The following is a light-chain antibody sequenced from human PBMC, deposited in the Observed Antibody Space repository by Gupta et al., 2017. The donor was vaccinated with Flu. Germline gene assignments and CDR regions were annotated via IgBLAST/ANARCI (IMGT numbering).Light chain of an antibody. CDR1: QSVSSN. CDR2: GAS. J-gene: IGKJ2*01. CDR3: QQYNNWPRSHT. Sequence: EIVMPQSPATLSVSPGERATLSCRASQSVSSNLAWYQQKPGQAPRLLIYGASTRATGIPARFSGSGSGTEFTLTISSLQSEDFAVYYCQQYNNWPRSHTFGQGTKLEIK. V-gene: IGKV3-15*01.